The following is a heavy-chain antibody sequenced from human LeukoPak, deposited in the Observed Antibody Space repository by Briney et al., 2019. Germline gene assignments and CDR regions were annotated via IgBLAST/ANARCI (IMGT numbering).Heavy chain of an antibody. CDR3: AKISEQWLTKNPTYGMDV. CDR2: ISGSGANT. D-gene: IGHD6-19*01. Sequence: PGGSLRLSCAASGFTSNTHAMSWVRQAPGKGLEWVSAISGSGANTYYADSVKGRFTISRDNSKSTLYLQMNSLRAEDTAVYYCAKISEQWLTKNPTYGMDVWGQGTTVTVSS. V-gene: IGHV3-23*01. CDR1: GFTSNTHA. J-gene: IGHJ6*02.